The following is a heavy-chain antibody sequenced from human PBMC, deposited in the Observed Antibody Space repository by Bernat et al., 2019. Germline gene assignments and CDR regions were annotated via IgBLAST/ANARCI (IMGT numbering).Heavy chain of an antibody. Sequence: QLQLQESGPGLVKPSETLSLTCTVSGGSISNSNYYWGWIRQPPGKGLEWIGSISYRGTTYYNPSLKSRVNISVDTSKKQFALKLSSVTATDTAVYYCASGGYVDYDNGMDVWGQGTTVTVSS. V-gene: IGHV4-39*01. CDR2: ISYRGTT. D-gene: IGHD3-16*01. CDR1: GGSISNSNYY. CDR3: ASGGYVDYDNGMDV. J-gene: IGHJ6*02.